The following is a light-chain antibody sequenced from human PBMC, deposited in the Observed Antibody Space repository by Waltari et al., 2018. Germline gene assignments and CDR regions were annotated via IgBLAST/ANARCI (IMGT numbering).Light chain of an antibody. CDR1: QSVSRS. V-gene: IGKV3-20*01. J-gene: IGKJ1*01. Sequence: EIVLTQSPGTLSLSPGERATLSCTASQSVSRSLAWYQPKPGQAPRLLIYDASSRATGIPDRFSGSGSGTDFSLTISRLEPEDFAVYYCQKYVSLPATFGQGTKVEIK. CDR3: QKYVSLPAT. CDR2: DAS.